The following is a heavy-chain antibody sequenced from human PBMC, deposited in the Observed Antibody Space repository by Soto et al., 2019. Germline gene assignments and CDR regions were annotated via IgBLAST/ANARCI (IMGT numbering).Heavy chain of an antibody. CDR1: GFTFSSYS. V-gene: IGHV3-21*01. D-gene: IGHD2-15*01. J-gene: IGHJ6*03. CDR2: ISSSSSYI. CDR3: ARLREGYCSGGSCYSPYYYYYYMDV. Sequence: GGSLRLXCAASGFTFSSYSMNWVRQAPGKGLEWVSSISSSSSYIYYADSVKGRFTISRDNAKNSLYLQMNSLRAEDTAVYYCARLREGYCSGGSCYSPYYYYYYMDVWGKGTTVTVSS.